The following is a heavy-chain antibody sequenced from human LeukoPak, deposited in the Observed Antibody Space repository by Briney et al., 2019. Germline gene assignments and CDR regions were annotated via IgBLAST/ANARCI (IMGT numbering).Heavy chain of an antibody. D-gene: IGHD3-22*01. CDR2: INPNSGGT. V-gene: IGHV1-2*02. Sequence: ASVKVSCKASGYTFTGYYMHWVRQAPGQGLEWMGWINPNSGGTNYAQKFQGRVTMTRDTSISTAYMELSRLRSEDTAVYYCARDRGPSGSGYQYYFDYWGQGTLVTVSS. CDR1: GYTFTGYY. CDR3: ARDRGPSGSGYQYYFDY. J-gene: IGHJ4*02.